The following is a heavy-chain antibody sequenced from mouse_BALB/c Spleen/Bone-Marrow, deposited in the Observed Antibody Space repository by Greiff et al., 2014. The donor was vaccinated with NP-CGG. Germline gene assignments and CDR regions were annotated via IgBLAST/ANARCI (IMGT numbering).Heavy chain of an antibody. CDR3: ARGGISVDY. CDR2: IYPGDGDT. V-gene: IGHV1-80*01. CDR1: GYAFSVYW. Sequence: LVESGAELVRPGSSVKISCKASGYAFSVYWMNWVKQRPGRGLEWIGQIYPGDGDTNYNGKFKGRATLTADKSSNTAYMQLSSLTSEDSAVYFCARGGISVDYWGQGTTLTVSS. J-gene: IGHJ2*01.